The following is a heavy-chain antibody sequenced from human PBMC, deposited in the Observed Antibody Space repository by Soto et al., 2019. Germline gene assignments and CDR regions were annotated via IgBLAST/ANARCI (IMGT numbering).Heavy chain of an antibody. D-gene: IGHD5-12*01. J-gene: IGHJ5*02. CDR3: ARGGYSGYDSA. CDR1: GGSFSGYY. Sequence: QVQLQQWGAGLLKPSETLSLTCAVYGGSFSGYYWSWIRQPPGKGLEWIGEINHSGSTNYNPSLKSRVTISVDTSKNQFSLKLSSVTAADTAVYYCARGGYSGYDSAWGQGTLVTVSS. CDR2: INHSGST. V-gene: IGHV4-34*01.